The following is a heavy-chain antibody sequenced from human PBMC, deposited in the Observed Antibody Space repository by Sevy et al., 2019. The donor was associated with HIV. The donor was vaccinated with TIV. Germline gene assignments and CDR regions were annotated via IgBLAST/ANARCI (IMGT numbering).Heavy chain of an antibody. CDR2: FDPEDDKT. CDR3: ATTKDYYESSGYPFDY. Sequence: ASVKVSCKVSGSTLTKLSMHWVRQAPGKGLEWVATFDPEDDKTIYAQQFQGRVTMTEDTSTDTAYMELKSLRSEDTVVYYCATTKDYYESSGYPFDYWGQGTQVTVSS. V-gene: IGHV1-24*01. D-gene: IGHD3-22*01. CDR1: GSTLTKLS. J-gene: IGHJ4*02.